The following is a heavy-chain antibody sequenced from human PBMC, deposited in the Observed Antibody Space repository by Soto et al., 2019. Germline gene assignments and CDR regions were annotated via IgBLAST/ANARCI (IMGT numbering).Heavy chain of an antibody. CDR3: ARAAAAIYYYYGMDV. Sequence: GESLKISCKGSGYSFTSSWIGWVRQKPGKGLEWMGIIYPGDSETKYSPSFEGQVTISADKSISTAYLQWSSLKASDTAVYYCARAAAAIYYYYGMDVWGQGTTVTVSS. D-gene: IGHD6-13*01. V-gene: IGHV5-51*01. CDR1: GYSFTSSW. CDR2: IYPGDSET. J-gene: IGHJ6*02.